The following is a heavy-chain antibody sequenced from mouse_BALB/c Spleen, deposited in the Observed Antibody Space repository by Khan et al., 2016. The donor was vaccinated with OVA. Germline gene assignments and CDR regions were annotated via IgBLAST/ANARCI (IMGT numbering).Heavy chain of an antibody. V-gene: IGHV1-9*01. CDR3: ARVNYGSRDYFDY. Sequence: QIQLVQSGAELMKPGASVKISCKATGYTFSGYWLEWVKQRPGHGLEWIGEILPGSGSRNYNEKFKGKATFTADISSKTTYMQLSSLTSEDSAVYYWARVNYGSRDYFDYWGQGTTLTVSS. CDR2: ILPGSGSR. D-gene: IGHD1-1*01. J-gene: IGHJ2*01. CDR1: GYTFSGYW.